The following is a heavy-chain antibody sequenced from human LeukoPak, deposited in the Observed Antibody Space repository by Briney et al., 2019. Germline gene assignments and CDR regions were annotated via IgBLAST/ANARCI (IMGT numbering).Heavy chain of an antibody. CDR2: ISSNGGST. Sequence: GGSLRLSCAASGFTFSSYAMRWVRQAPGKGLEYVSAISSNGGSTYYANSVKGRFTISRDNSKNTLYLQMGSLRAEDMAVYYCARDTSRGFSGFCDYWGQGTLVTVSS. D-gene: IGHD3-3*01. CDR1: GFTFSSYA. J-gene: IGHJ4*02. V-gene: IGHV3-64*01. CDR3: ARDTSRGFSGFCDY.